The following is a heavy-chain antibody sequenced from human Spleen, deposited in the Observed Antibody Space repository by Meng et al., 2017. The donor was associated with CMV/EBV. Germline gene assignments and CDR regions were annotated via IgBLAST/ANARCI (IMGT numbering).Heavy chain of an antibody. D-gene: IGHD5-12*01. CDR1: GFTFSTNA. J-gene: IGHJ4*02. V-gene: IGHV3-23*01. Sequence: GGSLRLSCAASGFTFSTNAMSWVRQAPGKGLDWVSAISGAGGSTYYADSVRGRFTISRDNAKNSLYLQMDSLRAEDTAVYYCARGRGYSSIDFWGQGTLVTVSS. CDR3: ARGRGYSSIDF. CDR2: ISGAGGST.